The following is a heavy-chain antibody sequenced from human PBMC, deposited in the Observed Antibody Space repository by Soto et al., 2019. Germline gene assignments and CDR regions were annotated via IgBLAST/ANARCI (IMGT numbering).Heavy chain of an antibody. V-gene: IGHV3-9*01. J-gene: IGHJ4*02. D-gene: IGHD6-13*01. CDR2: ISWNSGSI. CDR3: AKGPPYSSSWYGWGFDY. CDR1: GFTFSDYY. Sequence: SLRLSCAASGFTFSDYYMTWIRQAPGKGLEWVSGISWNSGSIGYADSVKGRFTISRDNAKNSLYLQMNSLRAEDTALYYCAKGPPYSSSWYGWGFDYWGQGTLVTVSS.